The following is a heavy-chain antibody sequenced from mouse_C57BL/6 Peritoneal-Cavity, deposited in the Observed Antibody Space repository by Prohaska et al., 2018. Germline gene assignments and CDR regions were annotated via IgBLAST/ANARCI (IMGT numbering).Heavy chain of an antibody. V-gene: IGHV11-2*01. CDR1: GFTFSGFW. CDR2: INSDVSAI. Sequence: EVQLLETGGGLVQPGGSRGLSCEGSGFTFSGFWMSWVRQTPGKTLEWIGDINSDVSAINYAPSIKDRFTIFRDNDKSTLYLQMSNVRSEDTATYFCMRYGNYWYFDVWCTGTTVTVSS. J-gene: IGHJ1*03. CDR3: MRYGNYWYFDV. D-gene: IGHD2-1*01.